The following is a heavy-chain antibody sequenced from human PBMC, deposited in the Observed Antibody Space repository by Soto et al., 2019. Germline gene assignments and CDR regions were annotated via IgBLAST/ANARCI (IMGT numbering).Heavy chain of an antibody. CDR1: GFTFSSYG. J-gene: IGHJ4*02. D-gene: IGHD6-19*01. Sequence: VQLVESGGGVVQPGRSLRLSCAASGFTFSSYGMHWVRQAPGKGLEWVAVISYDGSNKYYADSVKGRFTISRDNXKXXLYLQMNSLRAEDTAVYYCAKDRSGYSSGWYSADYWGQGTLVTVSS. CDR2: ISYDGSNK. V-gene: IGHV3-30*18. CDR3: AKDRSGYSSGWYSADY.